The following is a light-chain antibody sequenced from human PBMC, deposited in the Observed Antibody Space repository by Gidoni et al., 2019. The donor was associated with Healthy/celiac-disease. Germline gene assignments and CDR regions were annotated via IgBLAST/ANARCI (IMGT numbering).Light chain of an antibody. CDR3: QQYYSTLMYT. CDR1: PSVLYSSNNKNY. CDR2: WAS. J-gene: IGKJ2*01. Sequence: DIVMTQSTDSLAVSLCERATINCKSSPSVLYSSNNKNYLAWYQQKPGQPPKLLIYWASTRESGVPDRFSGSGSGTDFTLTISSLQAEDVAVYYCQQYYSTLMYTFGQXTKLEIK. V-gene: IGKV4-1*01.